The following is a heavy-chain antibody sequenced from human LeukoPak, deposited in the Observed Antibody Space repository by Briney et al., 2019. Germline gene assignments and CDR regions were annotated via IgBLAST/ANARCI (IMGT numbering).Heavy chain of an antibody. V-gene: IGHV4-59*01. Sequence: SETLSLTCTVSGDSISSYYWSWIRQPPGEGLQWIGYIFYSGSTNYNASLRSRVAISVDTSKNHFSLRLTSVTAADTAVYYCAGRSARYFDHWGQGALVTVSS. CDR3: AGRSARYFDH. CDR2: IFYSGST. J-gene: IGHJ4*02. D-gene: IGHD1-26*01. CDR1: GDSISSYY.